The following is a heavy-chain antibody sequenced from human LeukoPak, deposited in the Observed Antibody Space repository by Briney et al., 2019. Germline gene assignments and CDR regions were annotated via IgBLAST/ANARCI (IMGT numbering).Heavy chain of an antibody. D-gene: IGHD2-2*01. CDR1: GFTFSSYA. CDR3: ARDSGYIVVVPAAGLPDY. V-gene: IGHV3-30-3*01. Sequence: GVSLRLSCAASGFTFSSYAMHWVRQAPGTGLESVPVISYDGSNKYYADYVKGRFTISRDNSNNTLYLQMNSLRAEDTAVYYCARDSGYIVVVPAAGLPDYWGQGTLVTVSS. J-gene: IGHJ4*02. CDR2: ISYDGSNK.